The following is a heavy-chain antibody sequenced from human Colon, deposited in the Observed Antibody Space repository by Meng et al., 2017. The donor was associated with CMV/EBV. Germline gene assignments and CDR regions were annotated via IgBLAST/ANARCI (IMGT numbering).Heavy chain of an antibody. V-gene: IGHV3-7*01. Sequence: GESLKISCEGSGFTFSGFWMTWVHLPPGKGLEWVACLNQAGNDRYYVDSVKGRFTISRDNAKNSLYLQMNSLRAEDTAVYYCASIGDGYMRADSNGMGVWGQGTTVTVSS. CDR3: ASIGDGYMRADSNGMGV. CDR1: GFTFSGFW. D-gene: IGHD5-24*01. J-gene: IGHJ6*02. CDR2: LNQAGNDR.